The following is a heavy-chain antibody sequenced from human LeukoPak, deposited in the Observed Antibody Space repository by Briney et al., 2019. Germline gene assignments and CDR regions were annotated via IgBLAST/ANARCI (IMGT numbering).Heavy chain of an antibody. CDR2: IYYSGST. V-gene: IGHV4-59*01. J-gene: IGHJ3*01. D-gene: IGHD3-22*01. CDR3: ASEFLERDYESTGYYGYAIDH. CDR1: AGSISSYY. Sequence: SETLSLTCTVSAGSISSYYWTWVRQPPGKGLEWIGYIYYSGSTNYNPSLKSRVTISVDTSKNQFSLKLSSVTAADTAVYYCASEFLERDYESTGYYGYAIDHWGQGTMVTVSS.